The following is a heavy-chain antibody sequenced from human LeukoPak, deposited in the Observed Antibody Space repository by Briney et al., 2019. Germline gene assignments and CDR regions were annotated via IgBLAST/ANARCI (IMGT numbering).Heavy chain of an antibody. Sequence: KPSETLSLTCAVYGGSFSGYYWSWIRQPPGKGLEWIGEINHGGSTNYNPSLKSRVTISVDTSKNQFSLKLSSVTAADTAVYYCARVYYYYMDVWGKGTTVTVSS. CDR2: INHGGST. V-gene: IGHV4-34*01. J-gene: IGHJ6*03. CDR1: GGSFSGYY. CDR3: ARVYYYYMDV.